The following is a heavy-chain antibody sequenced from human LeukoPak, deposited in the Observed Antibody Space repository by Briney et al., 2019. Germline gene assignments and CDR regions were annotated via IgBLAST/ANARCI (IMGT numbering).Heavy chain of an antibody. Sequence: SETLSLTCTASGGSISSYYWSWIRQPPGKGLEWIGYIYYSGSTNYDPSLKSRVTISVDTSKNQFSLKLSSVTAADTAVYYCARAAGAYYYGSGSYDWFDPWGQGTLVTVSS. CDR3: ARAAGAYYYGSGSYDWFDP. V-gene: IGHV4-59*01. J-gene: IGHJ5*02. CDR2: IYYSGST. CDR1: GGSISSYY. D-gene: IGHD3-10*01.